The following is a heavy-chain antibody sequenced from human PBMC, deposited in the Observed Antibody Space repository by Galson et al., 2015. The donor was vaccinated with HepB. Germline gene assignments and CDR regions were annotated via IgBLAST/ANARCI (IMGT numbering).Heavy chain of an antibody. CDR1: GFTFSTYS. J-gene: IGHJ4*02. CDR3: ASEGYSHGYFLG. Sequence: SLRLSCAASGFTFSTYSMNWVRQAPGKGLEWVSSISSSSGYIYYADSVKGRFTISRDNAKNSLYLEMNSLRAEDTAVYYCASEGYSHGYFLGWGQGTLVTVSS. CDR2: ISSSSGYI. D-gene: IGHD4-17*01. V-gene: IGHV3-21*01.